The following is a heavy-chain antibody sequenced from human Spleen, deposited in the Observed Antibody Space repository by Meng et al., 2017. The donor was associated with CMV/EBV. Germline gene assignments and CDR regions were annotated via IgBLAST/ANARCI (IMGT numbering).Heavy chain of an antibody. CDR2: ISYDGTYK. CDR1: EFTFSHYS. V-gene: IGHV3-30*04. D-gene: IGHD1-26*01. Sequence: GESLKISCAPSEFTFSHYSMHWVRQAPGKGLEWVAMISYDGTYKYYADSTKGRFSISRDNSQNTLYLQMHSLRAEDTAVYYCARAAQYSGSYNDAFDIWGQGTMVTVSS. J-gene: IGHJ3*02. CDR3: ARAAQYSGSYNDAFDI.